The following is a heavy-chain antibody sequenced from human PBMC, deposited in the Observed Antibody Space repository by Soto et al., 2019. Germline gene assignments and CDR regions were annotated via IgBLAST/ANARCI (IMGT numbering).Heavy chain of an antibody. J-gene: IGHJ5*02. CDR2: TYYRSKWYN. Sequence: PSQTLSLTCAISGDSVSSNSAAWNWIRQSPSRGLEWLGRTYYRSKWYNDYAVSVKSRITINPDTSKNQFSLQLNSVTPEDTAVYYCARVRYDSRTGKRTHNWFDPWGQGTLVTVSS. CDR3: ARVRYDSRTGKRTHNWFDP. V-gene: IGHV6-1*01. CDR1: GDSVSSNSAA. D-gene: IGHD3-3*01.